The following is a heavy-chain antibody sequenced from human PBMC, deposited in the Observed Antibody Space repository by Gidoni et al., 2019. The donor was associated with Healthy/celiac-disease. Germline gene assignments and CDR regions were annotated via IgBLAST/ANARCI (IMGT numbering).Heavy chain of an antibody. CDR3: ARDSWGIAAVIDY. CDR1: GFTFSSYA. V-gene: IGHV3-30-3*01. J-gene: IGHJ4*02. CDR2: ISYDGSNK. Sequence: QVQLVESGGGVVQPGRSLRLSCAASGFTFSSYAMHWVRQASGKGLEWVAVISYDGSNKYYADSVKGRFTISRDNSKNTLYLQMNSLRAEDTAVYYCARDSWGIAAVIDYWGQGTLVTVSS. D-gene: IGHD6-13*01.